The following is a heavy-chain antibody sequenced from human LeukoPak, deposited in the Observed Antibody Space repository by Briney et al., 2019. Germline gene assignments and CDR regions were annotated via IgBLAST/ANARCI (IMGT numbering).Heavy chain of an antibody. CDR3: ARDKSPEWSGPRKHDAFDI. CDR1: GYTFTGYY. V-gene: IGHV1-2*02. CDR2: INPNSGGT. J-gene: IGHJ3*02. D-gene: IGHD3-3*01. Sequence: ASVKVSCKASGYTFTGYYMHWVREAPGQGLEWMGWINPNSGGTNYAQKFQGRVTMTRDTSISTAYMELSRLRSDDTAVYYCARDKSPEWSGPRKHDAFDIWGQGTMVTVSS.